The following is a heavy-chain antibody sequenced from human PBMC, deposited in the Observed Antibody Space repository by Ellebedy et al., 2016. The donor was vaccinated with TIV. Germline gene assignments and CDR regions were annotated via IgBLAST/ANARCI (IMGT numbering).Heavy chain of an antibody. Sequence: SETLSLXXTVSSGSMSGYYWSWIRQPPGKGLEWIGYIYDSGSTRYNPSLKSRVSISLDTSKNQFSLILNSVTAADTAVYYCARGGFGVAFDIWGQGTMVTVSS. J-gene: IGHJ3*02. CDR2: IYDSGST. CDR1: SGSMSGYY. V-gene: IGHV4-59*01. D-gene: IGHD3-16*01. CDR3: ARGGFGVAFDI.